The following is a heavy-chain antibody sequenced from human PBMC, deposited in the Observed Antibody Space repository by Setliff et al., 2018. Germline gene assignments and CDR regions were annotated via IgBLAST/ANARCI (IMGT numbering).Heavy chain of an antibody. D-gene: IGHD2-8*01. CDR3: AREDGPNYYYYYMDI. CDR1: GGSISSSSYY. J-gene: IGHJ6*03. CDR2: SGTT. Sequence: SETLSLTCTVSGGSISSSSYYWGWIRQSPGKGLEWIGTSGTTNYNPSLKSRVTISVDTSKNQFSLKLSAVTAADTAVYFCAREDGPNYYYYYMDIWGKGTTVTVSS. V-gene: IGHV4-39*07.